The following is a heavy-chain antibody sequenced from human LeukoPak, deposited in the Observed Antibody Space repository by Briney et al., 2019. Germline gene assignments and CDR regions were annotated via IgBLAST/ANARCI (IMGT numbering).Heavy chain of an antibody. V-gene: IGHV4-31*03. CDR2: IYNTGSR. D-gene: IGHD3-10*01. CDR3: ARSRPGTHPFDP. J-gene: IGHJ5*02. CDR1: DNSINNGAYY. Sequence: SETLSLTCTVSDNSINNGAYYWSWIRQHPGKGPEWIGYIYNTGSRYYNPSLKSRLTISVDTSQNQFSLKLSSVTAADTAVYYCARSRPGTHPFDPWGQGTLVTVSS.